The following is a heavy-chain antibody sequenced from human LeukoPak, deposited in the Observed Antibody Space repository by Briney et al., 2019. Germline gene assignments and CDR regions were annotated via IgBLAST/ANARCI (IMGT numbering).Heavy chain of an antibody. D-gene: IGHD3-22*01. CDR2: INHSGST. CDR3: ARGSHYYDSTLETNWFDP. V-gene: IGHV4-34*01. CDR1: GGSFSGYY. J-gene: IGHJ5*02. Sequence: RSETLSLTCAVYGGSFSGYYWSWIRQPPGKGLEWIGEINHSGSTNYNPSLKSRVTISVDTSKNQFSLKLSSVTAADTAVYYCARGSHYYDSTLETNWFDPWGQGTLVTVSS.